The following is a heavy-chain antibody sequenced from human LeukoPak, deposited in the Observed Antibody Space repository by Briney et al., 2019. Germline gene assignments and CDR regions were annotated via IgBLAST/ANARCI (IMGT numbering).Heavy chain of an antibody. CDR1: GFTFSSYA. V-gene: IGHV3-30*04. CDR2: ISYDGSNK. D-gene: IGHD3-10*01. Sequence: SGGSLRLSCAASGFTFSSYAMHWVRQAPGKGLEWVAVISYDGSNKYYADSVKGRFTISRDNSKNTLYLQMNSLRAEDTAVYYCARPRTGGRAGSLVYPWGQGTLVTVSS. J-gene: IGHJ5*02. CDR3: ARPRTGGRAGSLVYP.